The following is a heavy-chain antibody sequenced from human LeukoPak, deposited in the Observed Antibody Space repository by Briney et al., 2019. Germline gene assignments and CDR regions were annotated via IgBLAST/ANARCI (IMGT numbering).Heavy chain of an antibody. CDR1: GYTLTGYY. CDR2: INPNSGGT. Sequence: ASVKVSCKASGYTLTGYYMHWVRQAPGQGLEWMGWINPNSGGTNYAQKFQGWVTMTRDTSISTAYMELSRLRSDDTAVYYCARADYYDSSGYPYWGQGTLVTVSS. V-gene: IGHV1-2*04. CDR3: ARADYYDSSGYPY. J-gene: IGHJ4*02. D-gene: IGHD3-22*01.